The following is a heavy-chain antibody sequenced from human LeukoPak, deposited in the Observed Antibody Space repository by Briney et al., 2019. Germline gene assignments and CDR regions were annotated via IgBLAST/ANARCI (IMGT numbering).Heavy chain of an antibody. Sequence: PSETLSLTCTVSGGSISSHYWSWIRQPPGKGLEWIGYIYYSGSTNYNPSLKSRVTISVDTSKNRFSLKLSSVTAADTAVYYCARLKCSSTSCPDKYFDYWGQGTLVTVSS. V-gene: IGHV4-59*11. J-gene: IGHJ4*02. D-gene: IGHD2-2*01. CDR1: GGSISSHY. CDR2: IYYSGST. CDR3: ARLKCSSTSCPDKYFDY.